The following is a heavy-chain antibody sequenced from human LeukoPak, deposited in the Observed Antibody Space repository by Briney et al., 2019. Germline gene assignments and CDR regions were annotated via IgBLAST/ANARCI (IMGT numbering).Heavy chain of an antibody. Sequence: SSVKVSCKASGGTFSSYAISWVRQAPGQGLEWMGRIIPIFGTANYAQKFQGRVTITTDESTSTAYMELSSLRSEGTAVYYCARDPLWFGESSDYWGQGTLVTVSS. CDR3: ARDPLWFGESSDY. CDR1: GGTFSSYA. J-gene: IGHJ4*02. D-gene: IGHD3-10*01. V-gene: IGHV1-69*05. CDR2: IIPIFGTA.